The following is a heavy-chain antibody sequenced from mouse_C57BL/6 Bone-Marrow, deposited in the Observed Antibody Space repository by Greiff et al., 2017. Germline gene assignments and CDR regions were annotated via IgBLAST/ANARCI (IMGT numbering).Heavy chain of an antibody. J-gene: IGHJ2*01. Sequence: QVQLQQPGAELVKPGASVKMSCKASGYTFTSYWITWVKQRPGQGLEWIGVIYPGSGSTNYNEKFKSKATLTVDTSSSTAYMQLSSLTSEDSAVYYCARRGGIYEYDGEGDYWGQGTTLTVSS. CDR3: ARRGGIYEYDGEGDY. CDR1: GYTFTSYW. CDR2: IYPGSGST. D-gene: IGHD2-4*01. V-gene: IGHV1-55*01.